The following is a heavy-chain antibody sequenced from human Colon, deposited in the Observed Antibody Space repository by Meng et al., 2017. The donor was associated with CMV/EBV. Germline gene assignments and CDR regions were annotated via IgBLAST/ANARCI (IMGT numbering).Heavy chain of an antibody. CDR1: GFTFTDYS. D-gene: IGHD6-19*01. CDR3: AKGGSSRFES. J-gene: IGHJ4*02. V-gene: IGHV3-21*01. CDR2: ISSRSTYI. Sequence: GESLKISCATSGFTFTDYSLNWVRQAPGKGLEWVSSISSRSTYISYADSVKGRFTVSRDDAKNSLYLQMDSLRAEDTAVYYCAKGGSSRFESWGQGTLVTVSS.